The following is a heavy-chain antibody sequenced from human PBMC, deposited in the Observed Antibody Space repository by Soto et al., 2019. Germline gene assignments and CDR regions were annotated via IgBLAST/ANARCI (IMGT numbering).Heavy chain of an antibody. CDR1: GFTFSSYG. J-gene: IGHJ4*02. Sequence: PGGSLRLSCAASGFTFSSYGMHWVRQAPGKGLEWVAVISYDGSNKYYADSVKGRFTISRDNSKNTLYLQMNSLRAEDTAVYYCAKDLYSSSWYRPDYWGQGTLVTVSS. CDR3: AKDLYSSSWYRPDY. CDR2: ISYDGSNK. V-gene: IGHV3-30*18. D-gene: IGHD6-13*01.